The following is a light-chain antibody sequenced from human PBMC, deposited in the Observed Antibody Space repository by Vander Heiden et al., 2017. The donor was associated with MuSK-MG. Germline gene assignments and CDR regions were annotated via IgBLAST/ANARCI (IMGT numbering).Light chain of an antibody. CDR3: QQSYSLQLS. Sequence: DTQMTQTPPSLSASVGDRVTITCRASQNIRNYLSWYQQKPGQAPKLLIHTVSNLQSGVPSRFSGSGSGTDFTLTINSLQPEDFATYYCQQSYSLQLSFGGGTRVEV. J-gene: IGKJ4*01. CDR2: TVS. CDR1: QNIRNY. V-gene: IGKV1-39*01.